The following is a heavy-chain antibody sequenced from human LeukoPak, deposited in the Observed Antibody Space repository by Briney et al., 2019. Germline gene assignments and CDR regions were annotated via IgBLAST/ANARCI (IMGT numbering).Heavy chain of an antibody. CDR2: ITSSSTYT. D-gene: IGHD1-26*01. CDR1: GFTFNIYN. V-gene: IGHV3-21*01. CDR3: ARDPYSGDYGPYYYYYMDV. Sequence: GGSLRLSCAASGFTFNIYNMNWVRQAPGKALEWVSSITSSSTYTYYADSVKGRYTISRDNAKNSLYLQMNGLRAEDTAVYYCARDPYSGDYGPYYYYYMDVWGKGTTVTISS. J-gene: IGHJ6*03.